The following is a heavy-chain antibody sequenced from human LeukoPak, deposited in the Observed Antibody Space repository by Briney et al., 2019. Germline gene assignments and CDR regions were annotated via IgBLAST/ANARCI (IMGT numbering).Heavy chain of an antibody. CDR3: ARDFYDSSGYYYDC. J-gene: IGHJ4*02. Sequence: GGSLRLSCAASGFTFSSYSMNWVRQAPGKGLEWVSSISGSSIYKYYADSVKGRFTISRDNAKNSLYLQMNSLRAEDTAVYYCARDFYDSSGYYYDCWGQGTLVTVSS. CDR2: ISGSSIYK. CDR1: GFTFSSYS. V-gene: IGHV3-21*01. D-gene: IGHD3-22*01.